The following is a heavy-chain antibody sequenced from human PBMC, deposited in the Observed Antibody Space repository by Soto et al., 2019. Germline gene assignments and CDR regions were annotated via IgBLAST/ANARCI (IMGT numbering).Heavy chain of an antibody. CDR1: GFTFSSYA. CDR2: ISGSGGST. J-gene: IGHJ4*02. Sequence: GGSLRLSCTASGFTFSSYAMSWVRQAPGKGLEWVSAISGSGGSTYYADSVKGRFTISRDNSKNTLYLQMNSLRAEDTAVYYCARSGYYYSEFDYWGQGTLVTVSS. CDR3: ARSGYYYSEFDY. V-gene: IGHV3-23*01. D-gene: IGHD3-22*01.